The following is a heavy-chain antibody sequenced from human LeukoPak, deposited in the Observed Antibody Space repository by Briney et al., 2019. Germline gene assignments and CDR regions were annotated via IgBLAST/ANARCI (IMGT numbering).Heavy chain of an antibody. V-gene: IGHV3-21*01. CDR2: ISFSGTYI. Sequence: GGSLRLSCAASGFSFSSYSMNWVRQAPGKGLEWVSSISFSGTYIYYADSLKGRITISRDNARRSLFLQMNSLRAEDTAVYYCARRASTERGHSYGLDYWGQETLVTVSS. D-gene: IGHD5-18*01. J-gene: IGHJ4*02. CDR1: GFSFSSYS. CDR3: ARRASTERGHSYGLDY.